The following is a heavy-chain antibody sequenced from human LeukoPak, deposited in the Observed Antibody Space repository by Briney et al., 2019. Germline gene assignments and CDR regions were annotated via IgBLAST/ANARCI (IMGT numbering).Heavy chain of an antibody. V-gene: IGHV1-18*01. J-gene: IGHJ4*02. CDR3: ARDGTFYSGSYSYYFDY. D-gene: IGHD1-26*01. CDR2: ISIYSDNT. Sequence: GASVKVSCKASGYTFTSHGISWVRQPPGQGLEWMGRISIYSDNTNYARKLQGRLTMTTDTSTSTAYMELKSLRSDDTAVYYCARDGTFYSGSYSYYFDYWGQGTLVTVSS. CDR1: GYTFTSHG.